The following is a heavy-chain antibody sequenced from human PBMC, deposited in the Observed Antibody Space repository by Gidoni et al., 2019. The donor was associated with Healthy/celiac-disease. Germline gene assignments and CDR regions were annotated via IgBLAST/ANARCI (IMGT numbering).Heavy chain of an antibody. CDR1: GFTFSSYG. CDR2: IWYDGSNK. D-gene: IGHD3-22*01. J-gene: IGHJ4*02. Sequence: QVQLVESGGGVVQPGRSLRLSCAASGFTFSSYGMHWVRQAPGKGLEWVAVIWYDGSNKYYADSVKGRFTISRDNSKNTLYLQMNSLRAEDTAVYYCARGPGGYYDSSGYEDYWGQGTLVTVSS. V-gene: IGHV3-33*01. CDR3: ARGPGGYYDSSGYEDY.